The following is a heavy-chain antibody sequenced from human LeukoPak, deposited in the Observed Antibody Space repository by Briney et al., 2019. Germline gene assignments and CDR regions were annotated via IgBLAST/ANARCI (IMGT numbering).Heavy chain of an antibody. J-gene: IGHJ4*02. CDR1: GGSISSSGYY. Sequence: SETLSLTCTVSGGSISSSGYYWGWIRQPPGKGLEWIGFISYSGSTNYNPSLKSRVTISVDTSKNQFSLKLISVTAADTAVYHCAREVPDSSGYYFDYWGQGTLVTVSS. CDR3: AREVPDSSGYYFDY. D-gene: IGHD3-22*01. V-gene: IGHV4-61*08. CDR2: ISYSGST.